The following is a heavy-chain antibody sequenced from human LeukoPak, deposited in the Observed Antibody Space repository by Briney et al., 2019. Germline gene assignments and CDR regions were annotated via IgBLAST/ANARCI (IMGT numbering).Heavy chain of an antibody. D-gene: IGHD3-10*01. J-gene: IGHJ6*02. CDR1: GGSISSSSYY. CDR2: IYYSGST. CDR3: ARLYGSGSSRYGMDV. Sequence: SETLSLTCTVSGGSISSSSYYWGWIRQPPGKGLEWIGSIYYSGSTYYNPSLRSRLTISVDTSKNQFSLKLSSVTAADTAVYYCARLYGSGSSRYGMDVWGQGTTVTVSS. V-gene: IGHV4-39*01.